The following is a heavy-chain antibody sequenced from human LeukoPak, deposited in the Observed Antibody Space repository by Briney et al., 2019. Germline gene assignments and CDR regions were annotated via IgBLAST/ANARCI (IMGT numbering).Heavy chain of an antibody. CDR1: GYTFASYG. D-gene: IGHD2-2*01. J-gene: IGHJ4*02. V-gene: IGHV1-18*01. Sequence: ASVNVSCKASGYTFASYGISWVRQAPGQGFEWMGWISAYNGNTNYAQKLQGRVTMTTDTSTSTAYMELRSLRSDDTAVYYCARVGIYCSSTSCYASDFDYWGQGTLVTVSS. CDR2: ISAYNGNT. CDR3: ARVGIYCSSTSCYASDFDY.